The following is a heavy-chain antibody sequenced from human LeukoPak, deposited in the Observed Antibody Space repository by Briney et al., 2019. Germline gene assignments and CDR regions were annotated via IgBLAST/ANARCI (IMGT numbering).Heavy chain of an antibody. Sequence: SSVTVSCMACGYTFTSYGISWVRQAPGQGLEWMGWISAYNGNTNYAQKLQGRVTMTTDTSTSTAYMELRSLRSDDTAVYYCAKVAGTYYYYYYGMDVWGQGTTVTVSS. CDR3: AKVAGTYYYYYYGMDV. CDR2: ISAYNGNT. V-gene: IGHV1-18*01. D-gene: IGHD6-19*01. CDR1: GYTFTSYG. J-gene: IGHJ6*02.